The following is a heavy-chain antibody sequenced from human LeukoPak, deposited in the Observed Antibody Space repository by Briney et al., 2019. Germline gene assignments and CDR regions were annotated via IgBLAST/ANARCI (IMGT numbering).Heavy chain of an antibody. CDR1: GFTISDNY. CDR2: IYTSGIT. D-gene: IGHD2-2*01. Sequence: GGSLRLSCQASGFTISDNYVTWVRQAPGKGLEWVSVIYTSGITYFADSVQGRFSIYRDNSKNTVYLQMNSLRGEDSAVYYCARDWPHCSSTSCYFYMDVWGRGTTVTVSS. CDR3: ARDWPHCSSTSCYFYMDV. V-gene: IGHV3-66*03. J-gene: IGHJ6*03.